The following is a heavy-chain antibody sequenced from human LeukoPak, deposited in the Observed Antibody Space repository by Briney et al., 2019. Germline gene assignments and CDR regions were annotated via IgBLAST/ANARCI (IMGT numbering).Heavy chain of an antibody. J-gene: IGHJ4*02. CDR2: IIPIFGTA. D-gene: IGHD3-22*01. CDR1: GGTFSSYA. Sequence: SVKVSCKASGGTFSSYAISWVRQAPGQGLEWMGGIIPIFGTANYAQKFQGRVTITADESTSTAYMELSSLRSEDTAVYYCARAWYYDSSGSLDYFDYWGQGTLVTVPS. CDR3: ARAWYYDSSGSLDYFDY. V-gene: IGHV1-69*13.